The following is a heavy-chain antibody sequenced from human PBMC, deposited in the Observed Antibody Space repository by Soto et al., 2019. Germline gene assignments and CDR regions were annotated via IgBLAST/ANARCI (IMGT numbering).Heavy chain of an antibody. CDR2: ISGSGGSI. CDR3: AKAGGYYDYYNMDV. D-gene: IGHD3-10*01. J-gene: IGHJ6*02. V-gene: IGHV3-23*01. CDR1: GFTFSRYA. Sequence: EVQLLESGGGLVQVGGSLRLSCAASGFTFSRYAMRWVRQAPGKGLECVSSISGSGGSIHYADSVKGRFTTSRDNSKNTLYLQMNSLRAEDTAVYYCAKAGGYYDYYNMDVWGQGTTVTVSS.